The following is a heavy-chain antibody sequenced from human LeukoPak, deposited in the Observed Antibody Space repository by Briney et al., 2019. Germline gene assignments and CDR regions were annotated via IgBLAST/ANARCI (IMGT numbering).Heavy chain of an antibody. Sequence: GGSLRLSCAASGFTFSIYALSWGRQAPGKGLGWVSGISGSGGNTYYADSVKGRFTIARDNPKNTLYLQMNSLRAEDTAVYYCAKVPYYDILTGSFFDYWGQGTLVTISS. J-gene: IGHJ4*02. D-gene: IGHD3-9*01. CDR3: AKVPYYDILTGSFFDY. CDR2: ISGSGGNT. V-gene: IGHV3-23*01. CDR1: GFTFSIYA.